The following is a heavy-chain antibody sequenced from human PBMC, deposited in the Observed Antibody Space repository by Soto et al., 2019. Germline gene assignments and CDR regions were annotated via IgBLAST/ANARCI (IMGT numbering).Heavy chain of an antibody. V-gene: IGHV1-46*01. CDR2: INPSGDHT. Sequence: ASVKVSCKASGYTFSSYYLQWVRQAPGQGLEWMGIINPSGDHTSYEEKFHGRITMTSDTSTSTVYMELSSLRSDDTAVYYCARGPLRGFGELMPNYYKMDVWGQGTTVTVSS. CDR3: ARGPLRGFGELMPNYYKMDV. J-gene: IGHJ6*02. D-gene: IGHD3-10*01. CDR1: GYTFSSYY.